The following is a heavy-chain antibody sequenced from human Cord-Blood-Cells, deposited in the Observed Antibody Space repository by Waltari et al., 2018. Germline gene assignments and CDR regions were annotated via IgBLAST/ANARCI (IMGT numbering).Heavy chain of an antibody. CDR1: GGSFSGYY. CDR2: INHSGST. J-gene: IGHJ1*01. CDR3: ARGGIVRIAAAGEYFQH. V-gene: IGHV4-34*01. D-gene: IGHD6-13*01. Sequence: QVQLQQWGAGLLKPSETLSLTCAVYGGSFSGYYWSWIRQPPGKGLEWIGEINHSGSTNYNPSLKSRVTISVDTSKTQFSLKLSSVTAADTAVYYCARGGIVRIAAAGEYFQHWGQGTLVTVSS.